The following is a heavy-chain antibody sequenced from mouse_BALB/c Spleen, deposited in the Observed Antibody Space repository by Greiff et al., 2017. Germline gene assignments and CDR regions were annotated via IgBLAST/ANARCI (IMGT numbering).Heavy chain of an antibody. Sequence: VQGVESGPGLVAPSQSLSITCTVSGFSLTSYGVHWVRQPPGKGLEWLGVIWAGGSTNYNSALMSRLSISKDNSKSQVFLKMNSLQTDDTAMYYCARDPSSTMITYYAMDYWGQGTSVTVSS. CDR2: IWAGGST. D-gene: IGHD2-4*01. V-gene: IGHV2-9*02. CDR3: ARDPSSTMITYYAMDY. CDR1: GFSLTSYG. J-gene: IGHJ4*01.